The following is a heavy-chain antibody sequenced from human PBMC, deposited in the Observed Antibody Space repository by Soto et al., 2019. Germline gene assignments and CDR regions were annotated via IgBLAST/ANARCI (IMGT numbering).Heavy chain of an antibody. CDR3: ARVYGSGSLTNWFDP. Sequence: SETLSLTCTVSGGSITNYLWSWIRQSPGKGLEWIGYIYYSGTTNYNPSLMSRVTISVDTSKNHFPLKLTSVTAADTAVYYCARVYGSGSLTNWFDPWGRGTLVTVSS. D-gene: IGHD3-10*01. CDR1: GGSITNYL. CDR2: IYYSGTT. V-gene: IGHV4-59*01. J-gene: IGHJ5*02.